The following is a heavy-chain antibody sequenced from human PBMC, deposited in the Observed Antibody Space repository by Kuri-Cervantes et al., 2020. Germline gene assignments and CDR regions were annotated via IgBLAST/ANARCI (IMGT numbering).Heavy chain of an antibody. CDR2: INHSGST. V-gene: IGHV4-39*07. CDR1: GGSISSSSYY. J-gene: IGHJ4*02. CDR3: ARRSARGYCSGGSCYSPPRYFDY. D-gene: IGHD2-15*01. Sequence: GSLRLSCTVSGGSISSSSYYWGWIRQPPGKGLEWIGEINHSGSTNYNPSLKSRVTISVDTSKNQFSLKLSSVTAADTAVYYCARRSARGYCSGGSCYSPPRYFDYWGQGTLVTVSS.